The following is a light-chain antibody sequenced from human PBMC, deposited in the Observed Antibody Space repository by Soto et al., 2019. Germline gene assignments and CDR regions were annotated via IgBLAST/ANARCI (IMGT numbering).Light chain of an antibody. CDR1: QDISSW. V-gene: IGKV1-12*01. CDR3: QQGDRFPFT. CDR2: AAS. J-gene: IGKJ4*01. Sequence: DIQMTQSPSSMSASVGDRVTITCRASQDISSWVAWYQQKPGKAPKLLISAASSLQSWVPRRFSGSGAGTDYTLIISSLQAEDFATYFCQQGDRFPFTLGGGTKGDIK.